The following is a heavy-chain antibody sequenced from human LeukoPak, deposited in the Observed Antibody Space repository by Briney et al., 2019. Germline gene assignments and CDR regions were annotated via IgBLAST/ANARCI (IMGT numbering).Heavy chain of an antibody. CDR3: ARGASEIPDY. J-gene: IGHJ4*02. Sequence: GGSLRLYCAASGFTFSSYSMNWVRQAPGKGLEWVSSISSSSSYIYYADSVKGRFTISRDNAKNSLYLQMNSLRAEDTAVYYCARGASEIPDYWGQGTLVTVSS. V-gene: IGHV3-21*01. D-gene: IGHD1-14*01. CDR1: GFTFSSYS. CDR2: ISSSSSYI.